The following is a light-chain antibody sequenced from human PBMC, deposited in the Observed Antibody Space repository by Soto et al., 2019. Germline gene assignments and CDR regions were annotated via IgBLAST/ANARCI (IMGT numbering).Light chain of an antibody. Sequence: QSVLTQPPSVSGAPGQRVTISCTGSSSSIGAGYHVHWYQQLPGTAPKLLIYGNTNRPSGVPERFSGSKSGTSASLAITGLQPEDEADYYCQSFDNSLNGLYVFGTGTQLTVL. CDR1: SSSIGAGYH. CDR2: GNT. CDR3: QSFDNSLNGLYV. V-gene: IGLV1-40*01. J-gene: IGLJ1*01.